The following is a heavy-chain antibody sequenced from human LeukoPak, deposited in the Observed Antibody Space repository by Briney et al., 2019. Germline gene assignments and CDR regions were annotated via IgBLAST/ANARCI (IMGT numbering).Heavy chain of an antibody. Sequence: GGSLRLSCAACGFTFSNCAMSWVRQAPGKGLEWVSGVSGSGDSTYYADSVKGRFTISRDNSNNTLYLLMNSLRAEDTAVYFCAKYMSSGYWGQGTLVTVSS. CDR2: VSGSGDST. V-gene: IGHV3-23*01. CDR3: AKYMSSGY. CDR1: GFTFSNCA. J-gene: IGHJ4*02. D-gene: IGHD6-19*01.